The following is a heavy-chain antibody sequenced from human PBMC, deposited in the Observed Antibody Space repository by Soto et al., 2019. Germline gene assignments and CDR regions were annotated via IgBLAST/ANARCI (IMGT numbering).Heavy chain of an antibody. J-gene: IGHJ6*02. CDR2: INPSGGIT. CDR3: ARYSYGTQYGMDV. V-gene: IGHV1-46*01. Sequence: ASVKVSCKASGYTLTSYYLHWVRQAPGQGPEWMGIINPSGGITNDAQKFQDRVTMTSDTSTSTVYMELSSLRSEDTAVYYCARYSYGTQYGMDVWGQGTTVTVSS. D-gene: IGHD5-18*01. CDR1: GYTLTSYY.